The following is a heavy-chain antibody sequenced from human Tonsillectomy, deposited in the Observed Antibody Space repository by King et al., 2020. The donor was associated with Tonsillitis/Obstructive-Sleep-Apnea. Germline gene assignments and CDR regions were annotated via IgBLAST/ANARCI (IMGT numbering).Heavy chain of an antibody. CDR3: TTDVHDFDY. J-gene: IGHJ4*02. Sequence: VQLVESGGGLVKPGGSLRRSCAASGFTFINAWMSWVRQAPGKGLEWVVRMKSKTDGGTTDKAAPVKGGLTISRVDSKNTLYMQMNSLKTEDTAVYYCTTDVHDFDYWGQGTLVTVSS. V-gene: IGHV3-15*01. D-gene: IGHD3-10*02. CDR2: MKSKTDGGTT. CDR1: GFTFINAW.